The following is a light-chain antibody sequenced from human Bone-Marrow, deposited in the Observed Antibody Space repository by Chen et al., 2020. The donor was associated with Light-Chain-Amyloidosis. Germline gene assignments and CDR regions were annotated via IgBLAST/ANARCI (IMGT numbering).Light chain of an antibody. CDR3: HQYKSFPWT. J-gene: IGKJ1*01. V-gene: IGKV1-5*03. CDR2: QAS. Sequence: DIQMTQSPSTLSASVGDRVTITCRASHTISAWLAWYQQKPGKAPKVLIYQASSLESGVPSRFSGSGSGTEFTLTISSLQPDDFATYYCHQYKSFPWTFGQGIKVEMK. CDR1: HTISAW.